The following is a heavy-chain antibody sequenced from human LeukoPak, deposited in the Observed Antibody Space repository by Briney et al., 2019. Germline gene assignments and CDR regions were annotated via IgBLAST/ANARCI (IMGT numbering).Heavy chain of an antibody. CDR1: GFTFGDYA. V-gene: IGHV3-23*01. J-gene: IGHJ4*02. Sequence: GRSLRLSCTASGFTFGDYAMSWVRQAPGKGLEWVSAISGSGGSTYYADSVKGRFTISRDNSKNTLYLQMNSLRAEDTAVYYCAKAYCSGGSCSDYWGQGTLVTVSS. D-gene: IGHD2-15*01. CDR3: AKAYCSGGSCSDY. CDR2: ISGSGGST.